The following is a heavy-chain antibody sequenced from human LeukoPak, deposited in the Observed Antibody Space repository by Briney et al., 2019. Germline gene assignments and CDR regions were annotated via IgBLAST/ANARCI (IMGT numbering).Heavy chain of an antibody. CDR2: ISGSGDNT. V-gene: IGHV3-23*01. CDR3: AKDATPYY. Sequence: GGSLRLSCAASGFTFSSYAMTWVRQAPGKGLEWVSGISGSGDNTYYAESVKGRFTISRDNSKNTVYPQMNTLRAEDTAVYYCAKDATPYYWGQGTLVTVSS. J-gene: IGHJ4*02. CDR1: GFTFSSYA. D-gene: IGHD2-15*01.